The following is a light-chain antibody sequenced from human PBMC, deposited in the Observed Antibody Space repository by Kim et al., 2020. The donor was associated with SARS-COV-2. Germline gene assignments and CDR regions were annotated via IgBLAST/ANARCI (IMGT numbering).Light chain of an antibody. V-gene: IGKV1-27*01. CDR1: QGISNY. Sequence: ASVGARVTLTCRSSQGISNYFAWYQHKPGKVPKLLIFAASTVHSGVPSRFSGGGSGTDFTLTISSLQPEDVATYYCHMYNNAPWTIGQGTKVDIK. CDR2: AAS. CDR3: HMYNNAPWT. J-gene: IGKJ1*01.